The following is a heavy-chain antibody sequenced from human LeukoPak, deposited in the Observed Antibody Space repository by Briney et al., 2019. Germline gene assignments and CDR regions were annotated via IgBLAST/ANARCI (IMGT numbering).Heavy chain of an antibody. CDR2: ISSSSSYT. Sequence: GGSLRLSCAASGFTFSDYYMSWIRQAPGKGLEWVSYISSSSSYTNYADSVKGRFTISRDNSKNTLYLQMSSLRAEDTAVYYCARGGYSSGWYRDWGQGTLVTVSS. D-gene: IGHD6-19*01. J-gene: IGHJ4*02. V-gene: IGHV3-11*05. CDR1: GFTFSDYY. CDR3: ARGGYSSGWYRD.